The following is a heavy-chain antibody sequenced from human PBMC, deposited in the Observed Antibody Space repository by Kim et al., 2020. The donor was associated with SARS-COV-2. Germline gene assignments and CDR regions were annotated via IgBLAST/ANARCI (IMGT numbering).Heavy chain of an antibody. Sequence: SETLSLTCTVADASITSTNFYWAWIRQTPEKGLEWIGSISHNGNAFYNPSLKTRVTISVDTSKSQFSLKVTSATAADTAVYHCARLPDYIFRGGTYFD. V-gene: IGHV4-39*01. D-gene: IGHD3-3*01. CDR2: ISHNGNA. CDR1: DASITSTNFY. J-gene: IGHJ4*01. CDR3: ARLPDYIFRGGTYFD.